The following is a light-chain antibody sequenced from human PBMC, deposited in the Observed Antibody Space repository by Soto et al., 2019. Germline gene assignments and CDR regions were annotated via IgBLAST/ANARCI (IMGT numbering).Light chain of an antibody. Sequence: QSALTQPASVSGSPGQSITISCTGTSSDVGAYNYVSWYQQPPGDAPKLMLYEVTDRPSGVSNRFSGSKSGNTASLTISGLQAEDEADYYCSSYTSSDTLVFGTGTKVTVL. CDR3: SSYTSSDTLV. V-gene: IGLV2-14*01. CDR2: EVT. J-gene: IGLJ1*01. CDR1: SSDVGAYNY.